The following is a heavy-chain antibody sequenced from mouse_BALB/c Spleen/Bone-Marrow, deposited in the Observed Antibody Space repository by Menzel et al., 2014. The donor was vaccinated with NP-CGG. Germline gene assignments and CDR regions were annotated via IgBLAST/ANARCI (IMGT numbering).Heavy chain of an antibody. Sequence: QVQLKQSGAELMKPGASVKISCKATGYTFSSYWIEWVKQRPGHGLEWIGEILPGSGSTNYNEKFKGKATFTAATSSNTAYMHLSSLTSEDSAVYYCARGLLRPYYAIDYWGQGTSVTVSS. J-gene: IGHJ4*01. CDR1: GYTFSSYW. D-gene: IGHD1-2*01. CDR2: ILPGSGST. CDR3: ARGLLRPYYAIDY. V-gene: IGHV1-9*01.